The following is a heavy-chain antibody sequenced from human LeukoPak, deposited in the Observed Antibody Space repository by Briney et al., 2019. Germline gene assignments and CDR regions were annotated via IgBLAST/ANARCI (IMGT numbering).Heavy chain of an antibody. CDR3: ARGDYYGSGSYYGDYFDY. CDR1: GGSISSYY. Sequence: SETLFLTCTVSGGSISSYYWSWIRQPPGKGLEWIGYIYYSGSTNYNSSLKSRVTISVDTSKNQFSLKLSSVTAADTAVYYCARGDYYGSGSYYGDYFDYWGQGTLVTVSS. J-gene: IGHJ4*02. D-gene: IGHD3-10*01. CDR2: IYYSGST. V-gene: IGHV4-59*01.